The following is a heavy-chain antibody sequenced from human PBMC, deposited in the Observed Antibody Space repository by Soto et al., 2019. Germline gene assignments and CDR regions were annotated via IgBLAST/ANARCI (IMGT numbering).Heavy chain of an antibody. CDR2: IYYRGST. CDR1: GGSIKNYV. J-gene: IGHJ4*02. V-gene: IGHV4-59*08. Sequence: SETLSLTCTVSGGSIKNYVWSWIRQPPGRGLEWIGYIYYRGSTRYNPSLHSRVAMSVDTSKNQFSLKLSSVTAADTAVYYCASQHYYDSSGYYVXYWGQGTLVTVSS. CDR3: ASQHYYDSSGYYVXY. D-gene: IGHD3-22*01.